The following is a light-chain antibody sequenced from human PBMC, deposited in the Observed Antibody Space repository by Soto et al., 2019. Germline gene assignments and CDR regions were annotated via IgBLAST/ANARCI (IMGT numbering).Light chain of an antibody. CDR3: LLSYSGVVV. V-gene: IGLV7-46*01. Sequence: QAVVTQEPSLTVSPGGTMILTCGSSTGDVTSGHYPYWFQQKPGQAPRTLIYDTSNKQSWTPARFSGSLLWGKAALTLSGAQPEDEADYYCLLSYSGVVVIGGGTKLTVL. J-gene: IGLJ2*01. CDR2: DTS. CDR1: TGDVTSGHY.